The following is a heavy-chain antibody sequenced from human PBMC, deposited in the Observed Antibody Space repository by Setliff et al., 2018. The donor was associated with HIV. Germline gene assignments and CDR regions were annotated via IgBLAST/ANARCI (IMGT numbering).Heavy chain of an antibody. CDR1: GYTFTGYY. CDR2: IIPISGTA. CDR3: ARVRVGATPLDY. Sequence: ASVKVSCKASGYTFTGYYMHWVRQAPGQGLEWMGGIIPISGTANYAQKFQGRVTITTDESTSTAYMELSGLRSEDTAVYYCARVRVGATPLDYWGQGTLVTVSS. D-gene: IGHD1-26*01. V-gene: IGHV1-69*05. J-gene: IGHJ4*02.